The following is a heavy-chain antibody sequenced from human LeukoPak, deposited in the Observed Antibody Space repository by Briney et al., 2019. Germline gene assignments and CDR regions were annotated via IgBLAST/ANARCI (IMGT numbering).Heavy chain of an antibody. CDR1: GGSINSYW. CDR3: ARAGYTISSYRFDY. CDR2: IYTTGRT. V-gene: IGHV4-4*07. Sequence: SETLSLNCSVSGGSINSYWWSWIRQPAGKGLEFIGRIYTTGRTNYNPSHKSRVSMSVDTSKNKFSLELRSVTAADTAVYFCARAGYTISSYRFDYWGQGALVTVSS. J-gene: IGHJ4*02. D-gene: IGHD3-16*02.